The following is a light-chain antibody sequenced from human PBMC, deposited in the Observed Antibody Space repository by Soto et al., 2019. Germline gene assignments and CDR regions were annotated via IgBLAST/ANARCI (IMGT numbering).Light chain of an antibody. CDR2: ASS. CDR1: QSIGRF. Sequence: DIQMTQSPSSLSASVGDRVTISCRASQSIGRFLNWYQQKPGKAPKLLIYASSTLQGGVPSSFSGSGSGTDFTLTISSLQPDDVEPYFCQQSYSTPYPFGQGNTLDIK. CDR3: QQSYSTPYP. V-gene: IGKV1-39*01. J-gene: IGKJ2*01.